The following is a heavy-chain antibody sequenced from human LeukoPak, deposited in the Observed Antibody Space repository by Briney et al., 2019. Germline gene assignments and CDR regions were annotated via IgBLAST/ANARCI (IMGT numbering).Heavy chain of an antibody. V-gene: IGHV3-23*01. Sequence: SGGSLRLSCAASGFTFSSYGMSWVRQAPGKGLEWVSAISGSGGNTYYADSVKGRFTISRDNSKNTLYLQMNSLRAEDTAVYYCAKSFRSTSLDYWGQGTLVTVSS. D-gene: IGHD2-2*01. CDR1: GFTFSSYG. CDR3: AKSFRSTSLDY. J-gene: IGHJ4*02. CDR2: ISGSGGNT.